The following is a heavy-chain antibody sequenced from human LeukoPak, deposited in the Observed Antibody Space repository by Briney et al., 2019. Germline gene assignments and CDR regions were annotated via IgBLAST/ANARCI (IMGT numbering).Heavy chain of an antibody. CDR3: ARDSGGALSFDY. V-gene: IGHV4-59*01. D-gene: IGHD6-19*01. J-gene: IGHJ4*02. Sequence: SETLSLTCAVYGGSFSGYYWSWIRQPPGKGLEWIGYIYYSGSTNYNPSLKSRVTISVDTSKNQFSLKLSSVTAADTAVYYCARDSGGALSFDYWGRGTLVTVSS. CDR2: IYYSGST. CDR1: GGSFSGYY.